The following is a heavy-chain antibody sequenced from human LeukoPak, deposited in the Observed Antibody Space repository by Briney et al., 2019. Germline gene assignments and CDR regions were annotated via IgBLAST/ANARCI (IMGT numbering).Heavy chain of an antibody. CDR1: GGSISSSSYY. CDR3: AIHRRGVLVQH. CDR2: IYYSGST. V-gene: IGHV4-39*01. D-gene: IGHD2-8*02. J-gene: IGHJ1*01. Sequence: PSETLSLTCTVSGGSISSSSYYWGWIRQPPGKGLEWIGSIYYSGSTYYNPSLKSRVTISVDTSKNQFSLKLSSVTAADTAVYYCAIHRRGVLVQHWGQGTLVTVSS.